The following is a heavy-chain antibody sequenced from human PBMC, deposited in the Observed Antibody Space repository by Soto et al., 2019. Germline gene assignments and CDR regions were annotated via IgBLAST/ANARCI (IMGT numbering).Heavy chain of an antibody. V-gene: IGHV4-30-4*08. D-gene: IGHD4-17*01. CDR2: IYSGGAT. J-gene: IGHJ2*01. CDR1: GDSVTSGSHY. Sequence: QVQLQASGPGLVKPSQTLSLTCIVSGDSVTSGSHYWSWIRQSPGKGLEWIGYIYSGGATYYNPSLTSRATAAADTTTNQFSLRLSSVTAAATALYYCARVDGGNYWYFDLWGRGTLVTVSS. CDR3: ARVDGGNYWYFDL.